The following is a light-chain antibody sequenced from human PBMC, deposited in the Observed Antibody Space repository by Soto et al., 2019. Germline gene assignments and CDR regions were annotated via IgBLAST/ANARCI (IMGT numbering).Light chain of an antibody. J-gene: IGLJ3*02. CDR2: DND. CDR1: NSNIGIEY. V-gene: IGLV1-51*01. Sequence: QSVLTQPPSVSAAPGQEVIIACSGSNSNIGIEYVAWYQHVPGTAPKLVIYDNDKRPSGIPDRFSGSKSGTSATLGITGLQTGDEADYYCGTWDNSLGAVVFGGGTKVTVL. CDR3: GTWDNSLGAVV.